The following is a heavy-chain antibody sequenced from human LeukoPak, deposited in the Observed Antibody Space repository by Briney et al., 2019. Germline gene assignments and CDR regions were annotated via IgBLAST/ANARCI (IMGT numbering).Heavy chain of an antibody. V-gene: IGHV3-30*03. CDR1: GFTFSSYG. CDR3: AGGQQLVDKQLPYYYYYGMDV. D-gene: IGHD6-13*01. J-gene: IGHJ6*02. CDR2: ISYDGSNK. Sequence: GRSLRLSCAASGFTFSSYGMHWVRQAPGKGLEWVAVISYDGSNKYYADSVKGRFTISRDNSKNTLYLQMNSLRAEDTAVYYCAGGQQLVDKQLPYYYYYGMDVWGQGTTVTVSS.